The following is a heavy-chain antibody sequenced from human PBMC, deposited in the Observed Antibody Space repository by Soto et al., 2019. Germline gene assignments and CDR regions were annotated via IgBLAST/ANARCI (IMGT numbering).Heavy chain of an antibody. Sequence: QVQLVQSGAEVKNPGSSVKVSCKASGGSFSSYAISWVRQAPGQGLEWMGGIIPIFGTPSYAQKFQGRVTINADESTSTAYMELSSLRSEDTAVYYCAREYRSSSGRFDNWGQGTLVTVSS. CDR1: GGSFSSYA. D-gene: IGHD6-6*01. CDR2: IIPIFGTP. CDR3: AREYRSSSGRFDN. V-gene: IGHV1-69*01. J-gene: IGHJ4*02.